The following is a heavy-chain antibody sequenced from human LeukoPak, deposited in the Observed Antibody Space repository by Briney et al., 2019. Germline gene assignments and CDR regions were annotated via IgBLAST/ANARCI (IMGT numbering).Heavy chain of an antibody. CDR1: GFTFSSYA. V-gene: IGHV3-30*04. D-gene: IGHD2/OR15-2a*01. CDR2: ISYDGSNK. Sequence: GGSLRLSCAASGFTFSSYAMSWVRQAPGKGLEWVAVISYDGSNKYYADSVKGRFTISRDNSKNTLYLQLNSLRPEDTAVYYCARDWCSTTVCFVVSAYMDVWGKGTTVTVSS. CDR3: ARDWCSTTVCFVVSAYMDV. J-gene: IGHJ6*03.